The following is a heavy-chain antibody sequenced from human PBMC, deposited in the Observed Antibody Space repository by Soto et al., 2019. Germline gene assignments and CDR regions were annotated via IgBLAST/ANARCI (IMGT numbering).Heavy chain of an antibody. D-gene: IGHD1-26*01. Sequence: EVQLVESGGGLIQPGGSLRLSCAASGFNVSRHHMTWVRQAPGKGLEWVSVIYSGETTYYADSVKGRFTISRDNSKNTLFLQMNTLRVEDTAIYFCARDRVYNGSYFFDYWGPGALVTVSS. J-gene: IGHJ4*02. CDR1: GFNVSRHH. V-gene: IGHV3-53*01. CDR3: ARDRVYNGSYFFDY. CDR2: IYSGETT.